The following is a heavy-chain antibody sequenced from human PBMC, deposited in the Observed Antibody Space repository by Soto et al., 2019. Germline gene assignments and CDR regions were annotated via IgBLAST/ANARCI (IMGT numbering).Heavy chain of an antibody. D-gene: IGHD5-12*01. Sequence: QVQLVQSGAEVKKPGSSVKVSCKASGGTFRSLGFSWVRHAPGQGLEWMGGIVPMFGTSNYAQKFQDRVTITADESTSTGYMELSSLRLEDTAVYYCARFSPGFYYYGMDVWGQGTTVTGSS. CDR2: IVPMFGTS. J-gene: IGHJ6*02. V-gene: IGHV1-69*12. CDR1: GGTFRSLG. CDR3: ARFSPGFYYYGMDV.